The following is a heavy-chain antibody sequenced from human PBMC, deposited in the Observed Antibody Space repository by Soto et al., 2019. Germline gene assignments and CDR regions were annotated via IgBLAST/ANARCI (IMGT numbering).Heavy chain of an antibody. Sequence: SVKVSCKASGGTFSSYAISWVRQAPGQGLEWMGGIIPIFGTANYAQKFQGRVTITADESTSTAYMELSSLRSEDTAVYYCARSEGVVAVAATGFDPWGQGTLVTVSS. CDR3: ARSEGVVAVAATGFDP. D-gene: IGHD2-15*01. CDR1: GGTFSSYA. CDR2: IIPIFGTA. V-gene: IGHV1-69*13. J-gene: IGHJ5*02.